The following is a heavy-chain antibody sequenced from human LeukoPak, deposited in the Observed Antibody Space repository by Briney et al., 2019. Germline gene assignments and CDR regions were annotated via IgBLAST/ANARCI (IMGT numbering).Heavy chain of an antibody. D-gene: IGHD5-18*01. CDR2: IYPGDSDI. V-gene: IGHV5-51*01. Sequence: GESLKISCKASGYNFNTSWIGWVRQMPGKGLKWMAIIYPGDSDIKYSPSFEGQVTVSADRSITTAYLQWNSLKASDTAMYYCARGSSGYTYGFDYWGQGTLVTVSS. J-gene: IGHJ4*02. CDR3: ARGSSGYTYGFDY. CDR1: GYNFNTSW.